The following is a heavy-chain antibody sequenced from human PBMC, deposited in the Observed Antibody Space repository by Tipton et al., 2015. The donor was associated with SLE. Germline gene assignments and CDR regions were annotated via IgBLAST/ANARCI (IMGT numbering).Heavy chain of an antibody. CDR2: IYYSGST. D-gene: IGHD3-10*01. CDR1: GGSISSGGYY. CDR3: ATSGMARGSFDY. V-gene: IGHV4-31*03. J-gene: IGHJ4*02. Sequence: GLVKPSETLSLTCTVSGGSISSGGYYWSWIRQHPGKGLEWIGYIYYSGSTYYNPSLKSRLTISVDTSKNQFSLKLNSVTAADTAVYYCATSGMARGSFDYWGQGTLVTVSS.